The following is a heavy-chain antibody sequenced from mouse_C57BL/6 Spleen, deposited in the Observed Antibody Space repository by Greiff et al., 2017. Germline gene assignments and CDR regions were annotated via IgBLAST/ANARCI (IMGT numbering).Heavy chain of an antibody. V-gene: IGHV1-69*01. CDR3: SRYLHGNYRGAMDY. J-gene: IGHJ4*01. Sequence: QVQLQQPGAELVMPGASVKLSCKASGYTFTSYWMHWVKQRPGQGLEWIGEIDPSDSYTNYNQKFKGKSTLTVNKSSSTAYMQLSSRTSEDSAVYYCSRYLHGNYRGAMDYWGQGTSVTVSS. CDR1: GYTFTSYW. CDR2: IDPSDSYT. D-gene: IGHD2-1*01.